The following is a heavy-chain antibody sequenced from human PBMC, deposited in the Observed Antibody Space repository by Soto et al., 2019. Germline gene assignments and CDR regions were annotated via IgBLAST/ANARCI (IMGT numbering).Heavy chain of an antibody. D-gene: IGHD2-15*01. CDR3: AKEISCSGGSCYNFDY. CDR1: GFTFSSYA. CDR2: ISGSGGST. Sequence: EVQLLESGGGLVQPGGFLRLSCAASGFTFSSYAMSWVRQAPGKGLEWVSAISGSGGSTYYADSVKGRFTISRDNSKNTLYLQMNSLRAEDTAVYYCAKEISCSGGSCYNFDYWGQGTLVTVSS. J-gene: IGHJ4*02. V-gene: IGHV3-23*01.